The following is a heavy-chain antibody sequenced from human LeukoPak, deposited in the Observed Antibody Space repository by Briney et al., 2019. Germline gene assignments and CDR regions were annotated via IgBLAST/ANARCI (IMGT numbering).Heavy chain of an antibody. CDR1: GYTFTGNG. Sequence: ASVKVSCKASGYTFTGNGITWVRQAPGQGLEWMGWISGYNGNTVYAQMFQGRVTMTTDTSTSTAYMELSSLRSEDTAVYYCARPYYDILTGPPEGYMDVWGKGTTVTVSS. CDR2: ISGYNGNT. D-gene: IGHD3-9*01. J-gene: IGHJ6*03. CDR3: ARPYYDILTGPPEGYMDV. V-gene: IGHV1-18*01.